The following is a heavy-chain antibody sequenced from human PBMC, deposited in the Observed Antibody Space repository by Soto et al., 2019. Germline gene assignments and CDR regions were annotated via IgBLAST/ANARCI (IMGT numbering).Heavy chain of an antibody. CDR2: IVVGSGNT. Sequence: ASVKVSCKASGFTFTSSAVQWVRQARGQRLEWIGWIVVGSGNTNYAQKFQERVTITRDMSTSTAYMELSSLRSEDTAVYYCAAVVGLGYNWNDYYFDYWGQGTLVTVSS. CDR3: AAVVGLGYNWNDYYFDY. CDR1: GFTFTSSA. V-gene: IGHV1-58*01. D-gene: IGHD1-1*01. J-gene: IGHJ4*02.